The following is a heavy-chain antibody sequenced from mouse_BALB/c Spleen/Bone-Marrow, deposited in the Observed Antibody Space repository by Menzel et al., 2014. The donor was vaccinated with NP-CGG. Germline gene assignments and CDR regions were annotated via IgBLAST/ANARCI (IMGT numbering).Heavy chain of an antibody. D-gene: IGHD1-1*01. CDR2: IDPSDSYT. CDR1: GYTFTSYW. CDR3: ARDSITTVVATDY. J-gene: IGHJ2*01. Sequence: VKLMEPGAELVKPGASVKLSCKASGYTFTSYWMHWVKQRPGQGLEWIGEIDPSDSYTNYNQKFKGKATLTVDKSSSTAYMQLSSLTSEDSAVYYCARDSITTVVATDYWGQGTTLTVSS. V-gene: IGHV1-69*02.